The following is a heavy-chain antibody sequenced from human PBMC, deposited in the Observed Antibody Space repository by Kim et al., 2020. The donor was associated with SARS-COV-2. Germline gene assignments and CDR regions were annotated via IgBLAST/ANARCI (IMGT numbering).Heavy chain of an antibody. CDR3: ARQWFGEKTDYYYYGMDV. D-gene: IGHD3-10*01. J-gene: IGHJ6*02. CDR2: IYPGDSET. V-gene: IGHV5-51*01. Sequence: GESLKISCMDSGYIFTNYWIGWVRQMPGKGLEWMGIIYPGDSETRYSPSFQGQVTISADKSISTAYLQWSSLKASDTAMYYCARQWFGEKTDYYYYGMDVWGQGTTVTVSS. CDR1: GYIFTNYW.